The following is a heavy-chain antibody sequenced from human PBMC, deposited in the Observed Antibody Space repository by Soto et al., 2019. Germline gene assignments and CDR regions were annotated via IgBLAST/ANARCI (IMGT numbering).Heavy chain of an antibody. V-gene: IGHV3-23*01. J-gene: IGHJ4*02. CDR2: ISGSGGST. CDR3: AKEGGGYSYGYRYFDY. D-gene: IGHD5-18*01. Sequence: GSLRLSCAASGFTFSSYAMSWVRQAPGKGLEWVSAISGSGGSTYYADSVKGRFTISRDNSKNTLYLQMNSLRAEDTAVYYCAKEGGGYSYGYRYFDYWGQGTLVTVSS. CDR1: GFTFSSYA.